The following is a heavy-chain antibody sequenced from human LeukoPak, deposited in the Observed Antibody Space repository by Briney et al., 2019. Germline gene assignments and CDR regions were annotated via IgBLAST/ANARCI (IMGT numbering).Heavy chain of an antibody. J-gene: IGHJ4*02. CDR1: GGTFSSYA. CDR2: IIPIFGTA. D-gene: IGHD6-6*01. V-gene: IGHV1-69*13. CDR3: ARGGRGSSSILVGLFDY. Sequence: SVKVSCKASGGTFSSYATSWVRQAPGQGPEWMGGIIPIFGTANYAQKFQGRVTITADESTSTAYMELSSLRSEDTAVYYCARGGRGSSSILVGLFDYWGQGTLVTVSS.